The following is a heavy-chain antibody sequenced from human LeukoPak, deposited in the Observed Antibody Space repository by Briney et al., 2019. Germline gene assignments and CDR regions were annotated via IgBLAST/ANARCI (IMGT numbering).Heavy chain of an antibody. D-gene: IGHD5-12*01. Sequence: GGSLRLSCAASGFTVSSNYMSWVRQAPGKGLEWVSVIHSSGSTYYADYVKGRFTISRDDSKNTLYLQMNSLRAEDTAVYYCARGRGYSRYDFVYYYYMDVWGKGTTVTVSS. CDR3: ARGRGYSRYDFVYYYYMDV. V-gene: IGHV3-53*01. J-gene: IGHJ6*03. CDR2: IHSSGST. CDR1: GFTVSSNY.